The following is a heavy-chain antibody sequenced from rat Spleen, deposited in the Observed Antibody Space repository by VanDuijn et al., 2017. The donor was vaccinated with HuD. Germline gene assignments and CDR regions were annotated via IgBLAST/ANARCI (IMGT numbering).Heavy chain of an antibody. Sequence: EVQLVESDGGLVQPGRSLKLSCAASGFTFSDYNMAWVRQAPKKGLEWVATISYDGSRTYYRDSVKGRFTISRDNAKSTLYLQMDSLRSEDTATYDCVRQRWDVMDAWGQGASVTVSS. CDR1: GFTFSDYN. J-gene: IGHJ4*01. CDR2: ISYDGSRT. V-gene: IGHV5-7*01. CDR3: VRQRWDVMDA.